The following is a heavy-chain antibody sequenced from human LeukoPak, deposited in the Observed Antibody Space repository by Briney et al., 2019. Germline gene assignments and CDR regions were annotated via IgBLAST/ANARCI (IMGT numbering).Heavy chain of an antibody. D-gene: IGHD6-6*01. Sequence: PGGSLRLSCAASGFTFSSLYMHWVRQAPGQGLEYVSSVSSSGDRTHYASSVKGRFTISRDNSKNTLWLQMDSLRAEDTAVYYCARDIASRRCDYWGQGTPVTVSS. J-gene: IGHJ4*02. V-gene: IGHV3-64*01. CDR3: ARDIASRRCDY. CDR2: VSSSGDRT. CDR1: GFTFSSLY.